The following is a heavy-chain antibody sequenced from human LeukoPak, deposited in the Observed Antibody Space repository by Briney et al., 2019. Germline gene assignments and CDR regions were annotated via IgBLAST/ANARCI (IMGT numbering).Heavy chain of an antibody. CDR2: IYYSGST. CDR1: GGSISSYY. V-gene: IGHV4-59*01. J-gene: IGHJ4*02. D-gene: IGHD6-19*01. CDR3: ARVTPQWLEFDY. Sequence: PSETLSLTCTVSGGSISSYYWSWIRQPPGKGLEWIGYIYYSGSTNYNPSLKSRVTISVDTSKNQFSLKLSSVTAADTAVYYCARVTPQWLEFDYWGQGTLVTVSS.